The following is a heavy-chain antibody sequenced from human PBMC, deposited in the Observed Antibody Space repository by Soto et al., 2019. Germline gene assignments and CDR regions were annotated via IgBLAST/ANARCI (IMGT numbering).Heavy chain of an antibody. V-gene: IGHV4-31*03. CDR3: APNGRYYDTSGPKYFQY. CDR2: IYYSGST. CDR1: GGSISTGGYY. D-gene: IGHD3-22*01. J-gene: IGHJ1*01. Sequence: QVQLQESGPGLVKPSQTLSLTCTVSGGSISTGGYYWSWIRQHPGKGLECIGYIYYSGSTYYNPSLMSRVTTSVDTSKNQFPLKLRSVTAADTAVYYCAPNGRYYDTSGPKYFQYWGQGTLITASS.